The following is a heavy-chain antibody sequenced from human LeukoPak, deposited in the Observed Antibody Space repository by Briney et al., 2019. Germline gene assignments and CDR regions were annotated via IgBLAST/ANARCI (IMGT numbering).Heavy chain of an antibody. V-gene: IGHV1-69*13. J-gene: IGHJ6*02. D-gene: IGHD2-2*01. Sequence: ASVKVSCKASGGTFSSYAISWVRQAPGQGLEWMGGIISIFGTANYAQKFQGRVTITADESTSTAYMELSSLRSEDTAVYYCASNQEDIVVVPAVLRDYYYYGMDVRGQGTTVTVSS. CDR1: GGTFSSYA. CDR3: ASNQEDIVVVPAVLRDYYYYGMDV. CDR2: IISIFGTA.